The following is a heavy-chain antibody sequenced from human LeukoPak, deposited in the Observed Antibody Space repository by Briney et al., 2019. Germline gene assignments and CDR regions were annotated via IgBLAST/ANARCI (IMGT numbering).Heavy chain of an antibody. J-gene: IGHJ4*02. Sequence: AGGSLRLSCAASGFTLSRNYMSWVRQAPGKGLEWVSVIYSGGRTYYADSVKGRFTISRDNSKNTLYLQMNRLRAEDTAVYYCARAGPSSSWLQFDYWGQGTLVTVSS. CDR1: GFTLSRNY. CDR3: ARAGPSSSWLQFDY. CDR2: IYSGGRT. D-gene: IGHD6-13*01. V-gene: IGHV3-66*01.